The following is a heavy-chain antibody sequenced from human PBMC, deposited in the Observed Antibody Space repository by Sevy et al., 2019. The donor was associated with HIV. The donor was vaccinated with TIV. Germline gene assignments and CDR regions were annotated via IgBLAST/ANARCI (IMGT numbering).Heavy chain of an antibody. CDR3: ARARGSAGYWDYYGSGSLGY. V-gene: IGHV3-30*04. D-gene: IGHD3-10*01. CDR1: GFTFSSYA. Sequence: SLRLSCAASGFTFSSYAMHWVRQAPGKGLEWVAVISYDRSNKYYADSVKGRFTIPRDNSKNTLYLQMNSLRAEDTAVYYCARARGSAGYWDYYGSGSLGYWGQGTLVTVSS. J-gene: IGHJ4*02. CDR2: ISYDRSNK.